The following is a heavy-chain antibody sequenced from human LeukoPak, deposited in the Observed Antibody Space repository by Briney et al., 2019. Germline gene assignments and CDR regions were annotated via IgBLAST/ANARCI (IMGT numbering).Heavy chain of an antibody. CDR2: ISYRSSDI. J-gene: IGHJ6*03. CDR1: GFTLSSYN. CDR3: ARVYSSSWYSGYLYMDV. Sequence: GGSLRLSCAASGFTLSSYNMKWVRQAPGKGLEWVSSISYRSSDIEYADSVKGRFTISRDNAKQSLYLQMSSLRAEDTAVYYCARVYSSSWYSGYLYMDVWGKGTTVTVSS. V-gene: IGHV3-21*01. D-gene: IGHD6-13*01.